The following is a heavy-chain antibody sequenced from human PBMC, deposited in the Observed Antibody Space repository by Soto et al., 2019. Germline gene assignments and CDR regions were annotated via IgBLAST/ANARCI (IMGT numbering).Heavy chain of an antibody. CDR2: IFSGGTT. CDR3: ARAPGSSGYSDYFDY. D-gene: IGHD3-22*01. J-gene: IGHJ4*02. Sequence: GGSLRLSCAVPGFTVSGKYMSWVRQAPGKGLEWVSLIFSGGTTYYADSVKGRFTISRDNSKNTLYLQMNSLRAEDTAVYYCARAPGSSGYSDYFDYWGQGTLVTVSS. V-gene: IGHV3-53*01. CDR1: GFTVSGKY.